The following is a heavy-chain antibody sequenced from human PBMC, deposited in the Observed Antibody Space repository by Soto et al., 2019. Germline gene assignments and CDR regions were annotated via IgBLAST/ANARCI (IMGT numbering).Heavy chain of an antibody. V-gene: IGHV3-23*01. CDR3: AKTETFNGYYNAFDY. CDR1: GFSFAGYA. Sequence: HPGGSLRLSCAASGFSFAGYALTWVRLAPGKGLEWVASISGGGGSTYYADSVKGRFSISRDNSNSMVYLQMGSLTAGDTAVYYCAKTETFNGYYNAFDYWGQGTRVTVSS. J-gene: IGHJ4*02. D-gene: IGHD3-9*01. CDR2: ISGGGGST.